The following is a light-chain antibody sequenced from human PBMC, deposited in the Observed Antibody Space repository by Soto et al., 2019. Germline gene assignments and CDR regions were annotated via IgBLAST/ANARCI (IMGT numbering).Light chain of an antibody. CDR3: QTWGTGPAV. CDR2: LNSDGSH. V-gene: IGLV4-69*01. CDR1: SGHSSYA. Sequence: QPVLTQSPSASASLGASVRLTCTLSSGHSSYAIAWHQQQPEKGPRYLMKLNSDGSHSKGDAIRDRFSGSISGAERYPADSRPQSEDEADYDCQTWGTGPAVFGGGTQLTVL. J-gene: IGLJ7*01.